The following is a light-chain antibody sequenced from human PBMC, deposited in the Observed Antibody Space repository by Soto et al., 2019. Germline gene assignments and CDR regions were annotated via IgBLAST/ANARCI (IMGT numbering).Light chain of an antibody. V-gene: IGKV3-11*01. CDR1: QSVSSNY. CDR3: QQRSNWPLT. J-gene: IGKJ4*01. Sequence: EIVLTQSPGTMSLSAGARYTPSGLAIQSVSSNYFAWYQQKPGQAPRLLIYDAYNRATGITARFSGSGSGTDFTLTISSLEPEDFAAYYCQQRSNWPLTFGEGTKVDIK. CDR2: DAY.